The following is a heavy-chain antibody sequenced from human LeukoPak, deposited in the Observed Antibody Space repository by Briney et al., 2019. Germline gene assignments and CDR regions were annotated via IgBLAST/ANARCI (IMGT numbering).Heavy chain of an antibody. CDR1: GGSISSYY. CDR3: ATTRREDGSGSFDY. J-gene: IGHJ4*02. D-gene: IGHD3-10*01. CDR2: IYYSGST. Sequence: SEPLSLTCSVSGGSISSYYWSWIRQPPGRGLEGIGYIYYSGSTNYHPSLNSRVTISVDTSKNQFSLKLSSVTAADTAVYYCATTRREDGSGSFDYWGQGTLVTVSS. V-gene: IGHV4-59*08.